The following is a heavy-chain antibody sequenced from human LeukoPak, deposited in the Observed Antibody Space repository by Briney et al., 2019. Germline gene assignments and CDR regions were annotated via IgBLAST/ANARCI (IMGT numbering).Heavy chain of an antibody. V-gene: IGHV4-61*02. Sequence: PSQTLSLTCTVSGGSISSGSYYWSWIRQPAGKGLEWIGRIYTSGSTNYNPSLKSRVTISVDTSKNQFSLKLSSVTAADTAVYYCARAGLYCSSTSCHRRDAFDIWAKGQWSPSLQ. CDR1: GGSISSGSYY. J-gene: IGHJ3*02. CDR3: ARAGLYCSSTSCHRRDAFDI. CDR2: IYTSGST. D-gene: IGHD2-2*01.